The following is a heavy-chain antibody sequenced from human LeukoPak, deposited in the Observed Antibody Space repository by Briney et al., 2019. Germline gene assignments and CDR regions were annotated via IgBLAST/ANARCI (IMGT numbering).Heavy chain of an antibody. V-gene: IGHV3-21*01. CDR1: GFTFSSYS. CDR2: ISSSSSYI. CDR3: ARDLELDYFDY. J-gene: IGHJ4*02. Sequence: TGGSLRLSCAASGFTFSSYSMNWVRQAPGKGLEWVSSISSSSSYIYYADSVKGRFTISRDNAKNSLYLQMNSLRAEDTAVYYCARDLELDYFDYWGQGTLVTVSS. D-gene: IGHD1-26*01.